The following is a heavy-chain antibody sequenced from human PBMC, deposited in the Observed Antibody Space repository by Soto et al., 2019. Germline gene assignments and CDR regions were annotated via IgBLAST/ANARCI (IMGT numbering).Heavy chain of an antibody. Sequence: GGSLRLSGAASGLTSSSYSIDWVRQAPGKGLEWVSYISSSSSTIYYADSVRGRFTISRDNAKNSLYLQMNSLRAEDTAVYYCATETSYGGYAYWGRGTLVTVSS. CDR3: ATETSYGGYAY. J-gene: IGHJ4*02. CDR1: GLTSSSYS. D-gene: IGHD5-12*01. V-gene: IGHV3-48*01. CDR2: ISSSSSTI.